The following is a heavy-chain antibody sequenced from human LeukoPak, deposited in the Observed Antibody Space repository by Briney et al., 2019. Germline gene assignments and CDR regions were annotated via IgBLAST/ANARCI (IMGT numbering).Heavy chain of an antibody. Sequence: GGSLRLSCVTSGSSFNSYGMSWVRQAPGKGLEWVAFIRYDGNKREYAYSVKGRFTISRDNSKNTLYLQMNSLRGEDTAVYYCAKDQAASLAGDFDYWGQGTLVTVSS. D-gene: IGHD6-25*01. J-gene: IGHJ4*02. CDR2: IRYDGNKR. CDR3: AKDQAASLAGDFDY. V-gene: IGHV3-30*02. CDR1: GSSFNSYG.